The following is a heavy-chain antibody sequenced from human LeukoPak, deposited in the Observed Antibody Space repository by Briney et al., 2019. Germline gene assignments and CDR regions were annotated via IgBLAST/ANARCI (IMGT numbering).Heavy chain of an antibody. Sequence: SVKVSCKASGYTFTSYGISWVRQAPGQGLEWMGRIIPILGIANYAQKFQGRVTITADKSTSTAYMELSSLRSEDTAVYYCARAHEGFDYWGQGTLVTVSS. CDR1: GYTFTSYG. V-gene: IGHV1-69*04. CDR2: IIPILGIA. J-gene: IGHJ4*02. CDR3: ARAHEGFDY.